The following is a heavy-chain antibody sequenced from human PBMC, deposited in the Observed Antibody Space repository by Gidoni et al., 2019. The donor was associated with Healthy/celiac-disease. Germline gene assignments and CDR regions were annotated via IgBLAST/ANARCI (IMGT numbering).Heavy chain of an antibody. CDR3: AKDIGYCSGGSCGLFNY. J-gene: IGHJ4*02. CDR1: GFTFSSYA. V-gene: IGHV3-23*01. CDR2: ISGRGGIT. D-gene: IGHD2-15*01. Sequence: EVQLLESGGGLVQPGGSLRLSCAASGFTFSSYAMSWVRQAPGQGLDGVSAISGRGGITYYAESVKGRFTISRENAKNTLYLQMNSRRAEDTAVYYCAKDIGYCSGGSCGLFNYWGQGTLVTVSS.